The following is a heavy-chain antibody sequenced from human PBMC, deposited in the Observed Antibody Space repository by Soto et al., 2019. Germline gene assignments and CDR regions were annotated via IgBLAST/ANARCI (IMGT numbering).Heavy chain of an antibody. J-gene: IGHJ5*02. CDR3: TRDASRDSSARGWFDP. V-gene: IGHV3-21*01. CDR1: GFTFRNFT. Sequence: GGSLRLSCAASGFTFRNFTMNWVRQAPGKGLEWVSTISSNSAYIYYTDALRGRFTISRDNAKNSLHLQMNSLRADDTAVYYCTRDASRDSSARGWFDPWGPGTLVTVSS. CDR2: ISSNSAYI. D-gene: IGHD6-13*01.